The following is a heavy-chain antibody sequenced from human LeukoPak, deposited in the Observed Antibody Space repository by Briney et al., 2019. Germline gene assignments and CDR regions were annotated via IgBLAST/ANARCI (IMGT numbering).Heavy chain of an antibody. CDR1: GGSISSSDYY. Sequence: PSETLSLICTVSGGSISSSDYYWGWIRQRPGKGLEWIGNIYYSGSTYYNPSLKSRVAISVDSSKNQFSLRLTSVTAADTAVYYRARWVATPRGYFDYWGQGTLVTVSS. D-gene: IGHD5-12*01. V-gene: IGHV4-39*01. CDR2: IYYSGST. CDR3: ARWVATPRGYFDY. J-gene: IGHJ4*02.